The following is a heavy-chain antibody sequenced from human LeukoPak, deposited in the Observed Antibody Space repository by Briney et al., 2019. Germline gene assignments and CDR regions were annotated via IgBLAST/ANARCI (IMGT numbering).Heavy chain of an antibody. Sequence: GGSLRLSCAASGFTFSNACMSWVRQAPGKGLEWVGRIKSKTDGGTTDYAAPVRGGFTISRDDSKNTLYLQMNSLKTEDTAVYYCTTKRLRSPFDYWGQGTLVTVSS. D-gene: IGHD4-17*01. CDR3: TTKRLRSPFDY. J-gene: IGHJ4*02. CDR1: GFTFSNAC. V-gene: IGHV3-15*01. CDR2: IKSKTDGGTT.